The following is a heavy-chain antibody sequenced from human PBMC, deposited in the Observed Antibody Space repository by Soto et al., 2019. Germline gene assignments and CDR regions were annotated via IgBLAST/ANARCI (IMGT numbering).Heavy chain of an antibody. CDR3: ARYHYSIIYGPGEYYYYGMDV. CDR1: GFTFSSYW. Sequence: GGSLRLSCAASGFTFSSYWMSWVRQAPGKGLEWVANIKQDGSEKYYVDSVKGRFTISRDNAKNSLYLQMNSLRAEDTAVYYCARYHYSIIYGPGEYYYYGMDVWGQGTTVTVSS. J-gene: IGHJ6*02. V-gene: IGHV3-7*05. D-gene: IGHD4-4*01. CDR2: IKQDGSEK.